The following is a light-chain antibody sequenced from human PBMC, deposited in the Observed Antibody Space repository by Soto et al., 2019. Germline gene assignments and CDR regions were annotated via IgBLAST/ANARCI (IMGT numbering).Light chain of an antibody. V-gene: IGLV2-14*01. CDR3: SSYTSSSTL. CDR2: DVS. CDR1: SSDVGGYNY. Sequence: QSVLTQPASVSGSPGQSITISCTGTSSDVGGYNYVSWYQQHPGKAPKLMIYDVSNQPSGVSNRFSGSKSGNTASLTISGLQAEDEADYYCSSYTSSSTLFGGGTK. J-gene: IGLJ2*01.